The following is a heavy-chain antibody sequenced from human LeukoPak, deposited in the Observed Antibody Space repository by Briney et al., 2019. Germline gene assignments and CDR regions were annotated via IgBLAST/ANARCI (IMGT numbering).Heavy chain of an antibody. J-gene: IGHJ4*02. V-gene: IGHV4-39*07. CDR1: GGSISSNNYY. D-gene: IGHD2/OR15-2a*01. CDR3: AREGGIVDY. Sequence: PSETLSLTRTVSGGSISSNNYYWGWIRQPPGKGLEWIGSIYYSGSTYNNPSLKSRVTISVDTTKNQFSLKLTSVTAADTAVYYCAREGGIVDYWGQGTLVTVSS. CDR2: IYYSGST.